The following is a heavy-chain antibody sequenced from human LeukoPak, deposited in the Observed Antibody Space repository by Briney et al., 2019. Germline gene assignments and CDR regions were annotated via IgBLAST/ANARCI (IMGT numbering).Heavy chain of an antibody. J-gene: IGHJ5*02. CDR1: GFTFSRNG. Sequence: GGSLRLSCAASGFTFSRNGMTWVRQAPGKGLEWVSAISGSGGSTYYADSVKGRFTISRDNSKNTLYLQMNSLRAEDTAVYYCTHLGWFDPWGQGTLVTVSS. CDR2: ISGSGGST. V-gene: IGHV3-23*01. CDR3: THLGWFDP.